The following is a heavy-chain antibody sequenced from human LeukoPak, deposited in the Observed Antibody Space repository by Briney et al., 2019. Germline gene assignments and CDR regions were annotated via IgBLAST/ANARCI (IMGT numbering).Heavy chain of an antibody. V-gene: IGHV3-23*01. CDR3: AKDDAWLQYGN. Sequence: PGGALRLSCAASGFTFSSHGMNWVRQAPGKGLEWVSGISPNGVITYYADSVKGRFTISRDNSKGTVYLQMNSLRPEDTAVYSCAKDDAWLQYGNWGRGTLVTVSS. D-gene: IGHD5-24*01. J-gene: IGHJ4*02. CDR1: GFTFSSHG. CDR2: ISPNGVIT.